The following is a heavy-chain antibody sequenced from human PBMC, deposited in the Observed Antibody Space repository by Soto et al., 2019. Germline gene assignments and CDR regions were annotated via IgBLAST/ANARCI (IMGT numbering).Heavy chain of an antibody. V-gene: IGHV4-39*01. J-gene: IGHJ3*02. CDR1: GGSISSSSYY. CDR2: IYYSGST. D-gene: IGHD4-17*01. Sequence: SETLSLTCTVSGGSISSSSYYWGWIRQPPGKGLEWIGSIYYSGSTYYNPSLKSRVTISVDTSKNQFSLKLGSVTAADTAVYYCAGGAPTVTTGGAFDIWGQGTMVTVSS. CDR3: AGGAPTVTTGGAFDI.